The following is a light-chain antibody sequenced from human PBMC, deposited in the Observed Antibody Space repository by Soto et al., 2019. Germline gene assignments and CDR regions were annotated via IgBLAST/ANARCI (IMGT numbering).Light chain of an antibody. V-gene: IGLV2-14*01. CDR3: SSHTRSSTPVL. CDR1: SSDIGNYNF. Sequence: QSALTQPASVSGSPGQSITISCTGTSSDIGNYNFVCWYQQRPGKAPKLLIYEVTNRPSGVSSRVSGSKSGNTASLTISGLQADDEADYYCSSHTRSSTPVLFGGGTKLTVL. J-gene: IGLJ3*02. CDR2: EVT.